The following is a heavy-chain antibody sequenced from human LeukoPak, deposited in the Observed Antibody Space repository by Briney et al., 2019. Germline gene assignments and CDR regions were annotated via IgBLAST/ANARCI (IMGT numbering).Heavy chain of an antibody. J-gene: IGHJ4*02. V-gene: IGHV4-61*02. CDR1: GGSISSSSYY. CDR3: ASYTSSGAYFGY. D-gene: IGHD6-6*01. Sequence: SETLSLTCTVSGGSISSSSYYWSWIRQPAGKGLEWIGRIYSSGSTDYNPSLKSRVTMSVDTSKNQFSLKLSSVTAADTAVYYCASYTSSGAYFGYWGQGTLVTVSS. CDR2: IYSSGST.